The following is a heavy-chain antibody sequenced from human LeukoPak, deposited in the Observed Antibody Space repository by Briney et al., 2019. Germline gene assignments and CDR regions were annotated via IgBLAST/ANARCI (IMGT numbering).Heavy chain of an antibody. CDR2: ICSSSTYI. V-gene: IGHV3-21*01. CDR1: GFTFSSYT. J-gene: IGHJ4*02. D-gene: IGHD4-17*01. CDR3: AREGDYSSFDY. Sequence: GGSLRLSCAASGFTFSSYTMHWVRQAPGKGLESVSSICSSSTYIYHADSVKGRFTISRDNARNSLYLQMNSLRVEDTAVYYCAREGDYSSFDYWGQGTLVTVSS.